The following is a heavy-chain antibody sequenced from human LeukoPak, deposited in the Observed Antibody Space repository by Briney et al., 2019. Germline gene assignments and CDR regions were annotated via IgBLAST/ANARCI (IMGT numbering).Heavy chain of an antibody. Sequence: PGGSLRLSCAASGFTFSSYAMSWVRQAPGKGLEWVSYISSSSSTIYYADSVKGRFTISRDNAKNSLYLQMNSLRAEDTAVYYCARWSLGYCSSTSCPYYYGSGSYMDYWGQGTLVTVSS. D-gene: IGHD2-2*01. CDR2: ISSSSSTI. CDR1: GFTFSSYA. V-gene: IGHV3-48*04. J-gene: IGHJ4*02. CDR3: ARWSLGYCSSTSCPYYYGSGSYMDY.